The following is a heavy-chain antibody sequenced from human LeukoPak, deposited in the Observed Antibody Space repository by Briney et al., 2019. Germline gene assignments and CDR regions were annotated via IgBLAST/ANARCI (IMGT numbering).Heavy chain of an antibody. V-gene: IGHV3-30*01. Sequence: GRSLRLSCAASGFSFSSFALHWVRQAPGKGLEWVAATSPAGNEIYYADSEKGRFTISRDNSNNTLYLQMNSLRPEDTAVYYCARVEMPIIAVFDYWGQGTLVTVSS. J-gene: IGHJ4*02. CDR1: GFSFSSFA. D-gene: IGHD5-24*01. CDR3: ARVEMPIIAVFDY. CDR2: TSPAGNEI.